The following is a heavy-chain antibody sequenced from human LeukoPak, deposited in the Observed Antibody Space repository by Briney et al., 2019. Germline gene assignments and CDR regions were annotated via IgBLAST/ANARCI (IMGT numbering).Heavy chain of an antibody. CDR1: GDSVSSGNYY. CDR2: MSPSGTT. V-gene: IGHV4-61*01. Sequence: SGTLSLTCTVSGDSVSSGNYYLSWIRQPPGKGLDWITYMSPSGTTKYNPSLKSRVTMSVDTSKNQFSLKLSSVTAADTAIYYCARENPSGYYNRPIDYWGQGTLVTVSS. J-gene: IGHJ4*02. CDR3: ARENPSGYYNRPIDY. D-gene: IGHD3-22*01.